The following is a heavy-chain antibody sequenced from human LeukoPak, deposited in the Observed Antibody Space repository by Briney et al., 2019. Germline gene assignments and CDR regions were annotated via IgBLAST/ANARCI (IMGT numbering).Heavy chain of an antibody. CDR2: ISGSGGST. V-gene: IGHV3-23*01. CDR3: ARSWNDYFDY. D-gene: IGHD1-1*01. Sequence: GSLRLSCAASGFTFSSYAMSWVHQAPGKGPEWVSAISGSGGSTYYADSVKGRFTISRDNSKNTLYLQMNSLRAEDTAVYYCARSWNDYFDYWGQGTLVTVSS. J-gene: IGHJ4*02. CDR1: GFTFSSYA.